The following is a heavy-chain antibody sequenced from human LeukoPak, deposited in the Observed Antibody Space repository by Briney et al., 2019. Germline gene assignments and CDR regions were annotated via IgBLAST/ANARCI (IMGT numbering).Heavy chain of an antibody. CDR1: GASVTDYY. CDR3: ARRRTPDYWFDP. V-gene: IGHV4-59*08. Sequence: SETLSLTCSVSGASVTDYYWTWIRQSPGKGLEWLGSIYYSANANYNPSLNSRVSIWVDTSKNQFSLTLTSVTATDTAVYYCARRRTPDYWFDPWGQGTLVTASS. CDR2: IYYSANA. D-gene: IGHD1-14*01. J-gene: IGHJ5*02.